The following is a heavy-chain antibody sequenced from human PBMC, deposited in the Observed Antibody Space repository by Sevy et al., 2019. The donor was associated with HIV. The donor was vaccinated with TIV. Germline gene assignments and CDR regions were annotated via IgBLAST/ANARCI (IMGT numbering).Heavy chain of an antibody. Sequence: SETLSLTCTVSGGSISSGGYYWSWIRQHPGKGLEWIGYIYYSGSTYYHPSLKSRVTISVDTSKNQFSLKLSSVTAADTAVYYCARERAMDTAMAFDYWGQGTLVTVSS. CDR3: ARERAMDTAMAFDY. V-gene: IGHV4-31*03. D-gene: IGHD5-18*01. J-gene: IGHJ4*02. CDR1: GGSISSGGYY. CDR2: IYYSGST.